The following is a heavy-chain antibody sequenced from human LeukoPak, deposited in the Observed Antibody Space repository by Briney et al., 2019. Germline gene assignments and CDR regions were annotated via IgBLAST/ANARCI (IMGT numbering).Heavy chain of an antibody. CDR1: GYMFTSYW. J-gene: IGHJ3*02. V-gene: IGHV5-51*01. CDR2: IYPGDSDT. Sequence: GESLKISCKGSGYMFTSYWIGWVRQLPGKGLEWMGIIYPGDSDTRYSPSFQGQVTISADKSISTAYLQWSSLKASDTAMYYCARQDDSSGYYRSDDAFDIWGQGTMVTVSS. D-gene: IGHD3-22*01. CDR3: ARQDDSSGYYRSDDAFDI.